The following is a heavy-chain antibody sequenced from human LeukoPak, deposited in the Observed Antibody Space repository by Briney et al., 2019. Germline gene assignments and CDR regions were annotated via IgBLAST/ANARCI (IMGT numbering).Heavy chain of an antibody. D-gene: IGHD6-13*01. J-gene: IGHJ6*02. CDR1: GGSISSSSYY. CDR2: IYYSGST. CDR3: ARVQRSTSWHGMDV. Sequence: SETLSLTCTVSGGSISSSSYYWGWIRQPPGKGLEWIGSIYYSGSTYYNPSLKSRVTISVDTSKNQFSLELSSVTAADAAVYYCARVQRSTSWHGMDVWGQGIKVTVSS. V-gene: IGHV4-39*07.